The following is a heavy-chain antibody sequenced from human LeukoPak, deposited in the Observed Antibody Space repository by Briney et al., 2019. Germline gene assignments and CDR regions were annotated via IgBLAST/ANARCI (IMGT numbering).Heavy chain of an antibody. CDR3: ARGSGRITIFGVVIDAFDI. Sequence: ASVKVSCKASGYTFTGYYMHWVRQAPGQGLEWMGWINPNSGGTNYAQKFQGRVTMTRDTSISTAYMELSRLRSDDTAVYYCARGSGRITIFGVVIDAFDIWGQGTMVTVSP. J-gene: IGHJ3*02. V-gene: IGHV1-2*02. D-gene: IGHD3-3*01. CDR1: GYTFTGYY. CDR2: INPNSGGT.